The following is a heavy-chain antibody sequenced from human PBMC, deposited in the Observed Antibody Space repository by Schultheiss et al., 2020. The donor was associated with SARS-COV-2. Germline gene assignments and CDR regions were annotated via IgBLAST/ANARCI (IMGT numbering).Heavy chain of an antibody. CDR3: VKDWRYSSSWYGYFDH. V-gene: IGHV3-64D*06. Sequence: GESLKISCSASGFTFSSYAMHWVRQAPGKGLEYVSAISSNGGSTYYADSVKGRFTISRDNSKNTLYLQMSSLRAEDTAVYYCVKDWRYSSSWYGYFDHWGQGTLVTVSS. CDR1: GFTFSSYA. J-gene: IGHJ4*02. D-gene: IGHD6-13*01. CDR2: ISSNGGST.